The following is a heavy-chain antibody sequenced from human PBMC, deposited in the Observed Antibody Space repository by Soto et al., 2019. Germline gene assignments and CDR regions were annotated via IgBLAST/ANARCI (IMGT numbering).Heavy chain of an antibody. CDR3: AGTGYSSGLTDY. CDR2: ISGSGGST. D-gene: IGHD6-19*01. J-gene: IGHJ4*02. Sequence: GGSLRLSCAASGFTFSSYAMSWVRQAPGKGLEWVSAISGSGGSTYYADSVKGRFTISRDNSKNTLYLQMNSLRAEDTAVYYCAGTGYSSGLTDYWGQGTLVTVSS. CDR1: GFTFSSYA. V-gene: IGHV3-23*01.